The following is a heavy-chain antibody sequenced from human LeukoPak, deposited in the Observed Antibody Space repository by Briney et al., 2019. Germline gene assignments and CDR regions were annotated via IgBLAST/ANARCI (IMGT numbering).Heavy chain of an antibody. D-gene: IGHD6-19*01. J-gene: IGHJ4*02. CDR2: ISGSGGST. CDR1: GFTFTGYG. Sequence: GGPLGFSGLALGFTFTGYGMSWFRQAPGKGREGFSAISGSGGSTEYADSVKGRFTISRDNSKNTLYLQMNSLRAEDTAVYYCAKSGSVWYYFDYWGQGTLVTVSS. CDR3: AKSGSVWYYFDY. V-gene: IGHV3-23*01.